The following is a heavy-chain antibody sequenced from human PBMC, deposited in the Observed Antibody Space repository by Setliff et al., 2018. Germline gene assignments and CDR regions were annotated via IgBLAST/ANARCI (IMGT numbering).Heavy chain of an antibody. V-gene: IGHV1-18*01. J-gene: IGHJ6*03. CDR3: ATDVNQWDPTYMDV. CDR1: GDSIPKNA. Sequence: ASVKVSCKASGDSIPKNAISWVRQAPGQGLEWMGWLQTYSGHTNYAQKFRGRATMTTDTSTRTAYLELRALTSDDTAVYYCATDVNQWDPTYMDVWGEGTTVSVSS. CDR2: LQTYSGHT. D-gene: IGHD1-26*01.